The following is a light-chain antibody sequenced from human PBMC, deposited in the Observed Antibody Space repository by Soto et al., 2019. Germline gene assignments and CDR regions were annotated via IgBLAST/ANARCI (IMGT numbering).Light chain of an antibody. J-gene: IGKJ5*01. CDR3: QQYGSSPYT. CDR1: QSVFSS. Sequence: EIVMTQSPATLSVSPGERATLSCRASQSVFSSLAWYQQKPGQAPRLLIYGAATRATGIPGRFSGSGSGTEFTLTISSLQSEDFAVYYCQQYGSSPYTFGQGTRLEIK. CDR2: GAA. V-gene: IGKV3-15*01.